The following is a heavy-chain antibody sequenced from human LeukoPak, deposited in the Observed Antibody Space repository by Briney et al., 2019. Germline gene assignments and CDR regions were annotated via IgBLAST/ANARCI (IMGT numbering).Heavy chain of an antibody. J-gene: IGHJ4*02. CDR1: GFTFGDYG. V-gene: IGHV3-49*04. D-gene: IGHD3-10*01. CDR3: TGSFGELTFFDY. Sequence: GGSLRLSCTASGFTFGDYGMIWVRQAPGKGLEWVGFIRSKTYGGTAEYAASVKGRFTISRDDSKSIAYLQMNSLKTEDTAVYYCTGSFGELTFFDYWGQGTLVTVSS. CDR2: IRSKTYGGTA.